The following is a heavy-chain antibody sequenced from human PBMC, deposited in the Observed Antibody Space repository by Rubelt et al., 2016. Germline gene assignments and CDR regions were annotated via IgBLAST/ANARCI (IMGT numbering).Heavy chain of an antibody. J-gene: IGHJ4*02. Sequence: GLEWIGEINHSGSTNYNPSLKSRLTVSVDTSKNQFSLKLTSVTAADTAVYYCARDDWSDEYYFDYWGQGTLVTVSS. CDR3: ARDDWSDEYYFDY. CDR2: INHSGST. D-gene: IGHD1-1*01. V-gene: IGHV4-34*01.